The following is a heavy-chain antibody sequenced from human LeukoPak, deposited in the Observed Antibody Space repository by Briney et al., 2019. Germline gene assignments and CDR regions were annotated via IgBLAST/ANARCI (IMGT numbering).Heavy chain of an antibody. CDR3: ARDLEYSSPR. CDR1: GYSISSGYY. V-gene: IGHV4-38-2*02. Sequence: SETLSLTCTVSGYSISSGYYWSWIRQPPGKGLEWIGYIYHSGSTYYNPSLKSRVTISVDRSKNQFSLKLSSVTAADTAVYYCARDLEYSSPRWGQGTLVTVSS. D-gene: IGHD6-6*01. CDR2: IYHSGST. J-gene: IGHJ4*02.